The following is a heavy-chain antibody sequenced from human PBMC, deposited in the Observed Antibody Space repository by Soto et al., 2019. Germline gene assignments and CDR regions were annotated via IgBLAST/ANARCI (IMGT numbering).Heavy chain of an antibody. Sequence: GGSLRLSCAASGFTFSSYGMHWVRQAPGKGLEWVAVISYDGSNKYYAQKLQGRVTMTTDTSTSTAYMELRSLRSDDTAVDYCARSAVVREIDYWGQGTLVTV. CDR1: GFTFSSYG. CDR2: ISYDGSNK. V-gene: IGHV3-30*03. CDR3: ARSAVVREIDY. J-gene: IGHJ4*02. D-gene: IGHD3-22*01.